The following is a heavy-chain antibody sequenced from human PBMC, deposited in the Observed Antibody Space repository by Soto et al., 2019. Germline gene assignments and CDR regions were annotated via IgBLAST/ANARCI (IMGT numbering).Heavy chain of an antibody. J-gene: IGHJ5*02. CDR1: GFTFSSYA. CDR3: ARGAVRDGLKWFDP. V-gene: IGHV3-30-3*01. CDR2: ISYDGSNK. D-gene: IGHD6-19*01. Sequence: QVQLVESGGGVVQPGRSLRLSCAASGFTFSSYAMHWVRQAPGKGPEWVAVISYDGSNKYYADSVKGRFTISRDNSKNTLYLQMNSLRAEDTAVYYCARGAVRDGLKWFDPRGQGTLVTVSS.